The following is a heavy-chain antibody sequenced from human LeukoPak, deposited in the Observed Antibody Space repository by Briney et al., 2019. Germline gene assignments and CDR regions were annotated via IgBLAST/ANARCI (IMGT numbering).Heavy chain of an antibody. Sequence: GGSLRLSCVASGFTFSSYSMNWVRQAPGKGLEWVSSISSSSYIYYADSVKGRFTISRDNAKNSLYLQMNSLRAEDTAVYYCARNGGTTGWFDPWGQGTLVTVSS. CDR3: ARNGGTTGWFDP. CDR2: ISSSSYI. D-gene: IGHD1-7*01. J-gene: IGHJ5*02. CDR1: GFTFSSYS. V-gene: IGHV3-21*01.